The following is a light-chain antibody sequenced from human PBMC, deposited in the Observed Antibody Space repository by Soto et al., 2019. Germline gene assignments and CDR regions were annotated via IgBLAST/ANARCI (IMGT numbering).Light chain of an antibody. CDR1: TSNIGAVYG. J-gene: IGLJ2*01. CDR3: QSDDSSQSVV. V-gene: IGLV1-40*01. Sequence: QSVLTQRPSVSGAPGQSVTISCTGSTSNIGAVYGFHWYQQIRGTAPRLLIFANDNRPSGVPDRFSASRSGTSASLTITGLQAEDEAEYYCQSDDSSQSVVFSGGTKLTVL. CDR2: AND.